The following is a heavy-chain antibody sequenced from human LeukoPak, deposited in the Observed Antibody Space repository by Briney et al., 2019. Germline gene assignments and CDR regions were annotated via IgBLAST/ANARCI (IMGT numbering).Heavy chain of an antibody. V-gene: IGHV7-4-1*02. CDR3: ARGGLRYFDWLSWSWFDP. D-gene: IGHD3-9*01. CDR2: INTNTGNP. Sequence: ASVKVSCKASGYTFTRYGMNWVRQAPGQGLEWMGWINTNTGNPTYAQAFTGRFVLSLDTSVSTAYLRISSLKAEDTAVYYCARGGLRYFDWLSWSWFDPWGQGTLVTVSS. J-gene: IGHJ5*02. CDR1: GYTFTRYG.